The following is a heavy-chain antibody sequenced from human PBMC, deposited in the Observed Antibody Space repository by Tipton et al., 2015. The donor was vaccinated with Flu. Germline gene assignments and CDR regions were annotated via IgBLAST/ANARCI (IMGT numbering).Heavy chain of an antibody. V-gene: IGHV3-53*04. CDR3: AKLYGDYVGYFDY. CDR2: IYSGGSA. D-gene: IGHD4-17*01. CDR1: GFTVSSNY. J-gene: IGHJ4*02. Sequence: SLRLSCAASGFTVSSNYMSWVRQAPGKGLEWVSVIYSGGSAYYADSVKGRFTISRHNSKNTLYLQMNSLRAEDAAVYYGAKLYGDYVGYFDYWGQGTLVTVSS.